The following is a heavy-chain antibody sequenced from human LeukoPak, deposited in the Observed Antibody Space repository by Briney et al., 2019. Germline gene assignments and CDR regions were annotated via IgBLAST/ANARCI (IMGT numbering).Heavy chain of an antibody. D-gene: IGHD1-26*01. CDR1: GFTFSSYS. Sequence: GGSLRLSCAASGFTFSSYSMNWVRQAPGKGLEWVSYISSGSTTMYYADSVKGRFTISRDNAKNSLFLQMNSLRVEDTAVYYCASSGSYRFDYWGQGTLVTVSS. V-gene: IGHV3-48*01. CDR3: ASSGSYRFDY. J-gene: IGHJ4*02. CDR2: ISSGSTTM.